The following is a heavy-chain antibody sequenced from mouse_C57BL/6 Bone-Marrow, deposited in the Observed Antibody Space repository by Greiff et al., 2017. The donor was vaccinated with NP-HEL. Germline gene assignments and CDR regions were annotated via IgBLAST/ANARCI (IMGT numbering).Heavy chain of an antibody. J-gene: IGHJ2*01. D-gene: IGHD2-1*01. CDR2: IDPSDSYT. Sequence: VQLQQSGAELVRPGTSVKLSCKASGYTFTSYWMHWVKQRPGQGLEWIGVIDPSDSYTNYNQKFKGKATLTVDTSSSTAYMQLSSLTSEDSAVYYCARMGGNYYFDYWGQGTTLTVSS. V-gene: IGHV1-59*01. CDR1: GYTFTSYW. CDR3: ARMGGNYYFDY.